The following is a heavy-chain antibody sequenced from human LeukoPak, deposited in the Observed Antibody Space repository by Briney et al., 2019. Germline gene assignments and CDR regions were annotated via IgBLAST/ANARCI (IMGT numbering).Heavy chain of an antibody. CDR2: ITPAGSEK. Sequence: PGGSLRLSCAASRFTFSTNWMGWVRKAPGKGLEWVASITPAGSEKYYANSMKGRLTISRDNAKNSLFLQMNSLRADDTGVYFCVSGGDSGYWGQGTLVTVSS. J-gene: IGHJ4*02. D-gene: IGHD2-21*02. CDR3: VSGGDSGY. V-gene: IGHV3-7*03. CDR1: RFTFSTNW.